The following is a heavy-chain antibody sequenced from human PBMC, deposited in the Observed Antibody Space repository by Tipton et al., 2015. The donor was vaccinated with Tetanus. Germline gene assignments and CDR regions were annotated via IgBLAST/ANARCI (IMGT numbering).Heavy chain of an antibody. CDR3: ARRGGDFLTGYYDS. V-gene: IGHV4-59*08. Sequence: LRLSCTVSGGSISTYHWNWIRQSPGKGLEWIGYIDYFGSTKYNPSLKSRVAMSVDTSKNQFSLELNSVTAADTAVYYCARRGGDFLTGYYDSWGQGTLVTVSS. D-gene: IGHD3-9*01. CDR2: IDYFGST. CDR1: GGSISTYH. J-gene: IGHJ4*02.